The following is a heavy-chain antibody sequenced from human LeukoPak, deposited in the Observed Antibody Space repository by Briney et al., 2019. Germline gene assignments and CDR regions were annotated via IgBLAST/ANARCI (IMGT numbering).Heavy chain of an antibody. CDR3: ARVSSSWYQDWYFDL. J-gene: IGHJ2*01. CDR2: IYYSGST. CDR1: GDSISSYY. Sequence: SETLSLTCTVSGDSISSYYWSWIRQPPGKGLEWIGYIYYSGSTNYNPSLESRVTISIDTSKNQFSLKLSSVTAADTAVYYCARVSSSWYQDWYFDLWGRGTLVTVPS. D-gene: IGHD6-13*01. V-gene: IGHV4-59*01.